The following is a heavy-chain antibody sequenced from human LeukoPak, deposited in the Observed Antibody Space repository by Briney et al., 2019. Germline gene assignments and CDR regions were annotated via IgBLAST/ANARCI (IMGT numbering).Heavy chain of an antibody. D-gene: IGHD1-26*01. J-gene: IGHJ4*02. CDR2: INTDGSDT. Sequence: PGGSLRLSCAASGFTFSHYWMHWVRQAPGKGLVWVSRINTDGSDTSYADSVKGRFTISRDNAKNTLYLQMNSPRVDDTALYYCARGYSGSPDYWGQGTLVTVSS. V-gene: IGHV3-74*01. CDR1: GFTFSHYW. CDR3: ARGYSGSPDY.